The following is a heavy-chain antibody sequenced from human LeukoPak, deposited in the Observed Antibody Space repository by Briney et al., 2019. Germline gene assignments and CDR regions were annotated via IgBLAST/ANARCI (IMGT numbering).Heavy chain of an antibody. Sequence: GGSLRLSCVASGFAFPTYAMMWVRQVPGKGLEWVSSIRVSDGARFYADSVKGRFTISRDNAKNSLFLQMNTLRAEDTAVYYCATSDYGSGRGGVSPSDYWGQGTLVTVSS. D-gene: IGHD3-10*01. CDR3: ATSDYGSGRGGVSPSDY. CDR1: GFAFPTYA. J-gene: IGHJ4*02. CDR2: IRVSDGAR. V-gene: IGHV3-23*01.